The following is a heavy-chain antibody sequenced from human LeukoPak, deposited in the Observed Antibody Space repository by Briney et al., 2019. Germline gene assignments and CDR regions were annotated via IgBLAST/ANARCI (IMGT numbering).Heavy chain of an antibody. Sequence: GESLKISCKGSGYTFTRYWIGWVRHMPGKGLEWMGFIHPGDSDTRYSPSFQGRVTISADKSITTAYIQRSSLKAADTAIYYCVRTSGWYSSWFDPWGQGTLVTVSS. CDR2: IHPGDSDT. D-gene: IGHD6-19*01. V-gene: IGHV5-51*01. CDR1: GYTFTRYW. J-gene: IGHJ5*02. CDR3: VRTSGWYSSWFDP.